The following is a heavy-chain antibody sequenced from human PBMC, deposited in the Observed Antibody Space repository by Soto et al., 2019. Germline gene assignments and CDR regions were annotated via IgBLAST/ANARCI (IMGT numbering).Heavy chain of an antibody. D-gene: IGHD3-22*01. J-gene: IGHJ4*02. CDR3: ARDQSYYYDSSGYIYY. CDR2: INPSGGST. V-gene: IGHV1-46*01. CDR1: GYTFTSYY. Sequence: GASVKVSCKASGYTFTSYYMHWVRQAPGQGLEWMGIINPSGGSTSYAQKFQGRVTMTRDTSTSTVYMELSSLRSEDTAVYYCARDQSYYYDSSGYIYYWGQGTLVTVSS.